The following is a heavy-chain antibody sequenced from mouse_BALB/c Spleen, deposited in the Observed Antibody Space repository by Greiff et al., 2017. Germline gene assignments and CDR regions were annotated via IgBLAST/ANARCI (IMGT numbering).Heavy chain of an antibody. CDR3: ARSIYDGYYFAY. CDR1: GDSITSGY. J-gene: IGHJ3*01. CDR2: ISYSGST. D-gene: IGHD2-3*01. Sequence: EVKVVESGPSLVKPSQTLSLTCSVTGDSITSGYWNWIRKFPGNKLEYMGYISYSGSTYYNPSLKSRISITRDTSKNQYYLQLNSVTTEDTATYYCARSIYDGYYFAYWGQGTLVTVSA. V-gene: IGHV3-8*02.